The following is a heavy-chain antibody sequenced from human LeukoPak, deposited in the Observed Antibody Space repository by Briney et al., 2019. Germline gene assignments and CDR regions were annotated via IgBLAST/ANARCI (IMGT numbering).Heavy chain of an antibody. CDR2: INPNSGDT. D-gene: IGHD3-10*02. CDR1: GYTFTGYY. CDR3: ARGPNVNYFDL. V-gene: IGHV1-2*02. Sequence: ASVTVSCKASGYTFTGYYIHWVRQAPGQGLEWMGWINPNSGDTSYPQSFQGRVTMTRDTSISTTYMELSRLKSDDTAVYYCARGPNVNYFDLWGRGTLVTVSS. J-gene: IGHJ2*01.